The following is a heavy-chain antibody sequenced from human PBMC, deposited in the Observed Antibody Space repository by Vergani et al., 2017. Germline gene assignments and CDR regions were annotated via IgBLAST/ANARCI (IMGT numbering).Heavy chain of an antibody. CDR2: IYYSEST. V-gene: IGHV4-59*01. CDR1: GGSISSYY. D-gene: IGHD3-3*01. CDR3: ARYRARLYDFWSGYPPSYYYMDV. J-gene: IGHJ6*03. Sequence: QVQLQESGPGLVKPSETLSLTCTVSGGSISSYYWSWIRQPPGKGLEWIGYIYYSESTNYNPSLKSRVTISVDTSKNQFSLKLSSVTAADTAVYYCARYRARLYDFWSGYPPSYYYMDVWGKGTTVTVSS.